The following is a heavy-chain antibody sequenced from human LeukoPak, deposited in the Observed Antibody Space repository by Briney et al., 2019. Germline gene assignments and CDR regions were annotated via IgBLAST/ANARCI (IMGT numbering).Heavy chain of an antibody. CDR1: GFTFSSYG. CDR3: ARDPIAVVGRGIGYFDY. V-gene: IGHV3-20*04. CDR2: INWNGGST. D-gene: IGHD6-19*01. Sequence: GGSLRLSCAASGFTFSSYGMSWVRQAPGKGLEWVSGINWNGGSTGYADSVKGRFTISRDNAKNSLYLQMNSLRAEDTAVYYCARDPIAVVGRGIGYFDYWGQGTLVTVSS. J-gene: IGHJ4*02.